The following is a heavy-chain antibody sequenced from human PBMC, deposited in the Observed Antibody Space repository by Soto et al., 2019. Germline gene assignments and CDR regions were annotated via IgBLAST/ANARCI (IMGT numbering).Heavy chain of an antibody. CDR2: IRSKANSYAT. J-gene: IGHJ4*02. D-gene: IGHD3-22*01. Sequence: EVQLVESGGGLVQPGGSLKLSCAASGFTFSGSAMHWVRQASGKGLEWVGRIRSKANSYATAYAASVKGRFTISRDDSKNTAYLQMNSLKTEDTAVYYCTRLYDSSGHRGQGTLVTVSS. V-gene: IGHV3-73*02. CDR1: GFTFSGSA. CDR3: TRLYDSSGH.